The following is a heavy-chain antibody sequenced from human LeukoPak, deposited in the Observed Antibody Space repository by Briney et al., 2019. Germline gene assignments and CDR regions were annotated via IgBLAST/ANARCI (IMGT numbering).Heavy chain of an antibody. D-gene: IGHD6-13*01. J-gene: IGHJ4*02. CDR3: ARGHSSSWGGYFDY. Sequence: PSETLSLTCTVSGGSISSHYWSWIRQPPGKGLEWIGYIYYSGSTNYNPSLKSRVTISVDTSKNQVSLKLSSVTAADTAVYYCARGHSSSWGGYFDYWGQGTLVTVSS. CDR1: GGSISSHY. V-gene: IGHV4-59*11. CDR2: IYYSGST.